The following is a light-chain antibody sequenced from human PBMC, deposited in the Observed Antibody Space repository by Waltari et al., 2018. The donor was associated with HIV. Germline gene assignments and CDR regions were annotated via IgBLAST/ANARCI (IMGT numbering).Light chain of an antibody. V-gene: IGKV4-1*01. J-gene: IGKJ2*01. Sequence: DIVMTQSPDSLTVSLGERATMNCKSSQSLLYSSNNKNYLAWYQQKPGQPPKLLIYWASTRESGVTDRFSGSGSGTDFTLTISSLQAEDVAVYYCQQYYITPYTFGQGTKLEIK. CDR3: QQYYITPYT. CDR2: WAS. CDR1: QSLLYSSNNKNY.